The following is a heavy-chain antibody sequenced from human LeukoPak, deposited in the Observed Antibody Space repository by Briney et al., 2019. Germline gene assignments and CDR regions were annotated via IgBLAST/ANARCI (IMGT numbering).Heavy chain of an antibody. Sequence: GESLKISCKGSGYSFTNYWIGWVRQTPGKGLEWMGIINPDDSEIKYSPSLQGQVTISADKSISTAYLQWSSLKASDTAMYYCARPVGGYGMDVWGQGTTVTVSS. CDR1: GYSFTNYW. D-gene: IGHD1-26*01. CDR2: INPDDSEI. J-gene: IGHJ6*02. CDR3: ARPVGGYGMDV. V-gene: IGHV5-51*01.